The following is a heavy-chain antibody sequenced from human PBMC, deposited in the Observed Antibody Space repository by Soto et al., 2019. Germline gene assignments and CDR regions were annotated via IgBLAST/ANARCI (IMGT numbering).Heavy chain of an antibody. Sequence: PGGSLRLSCAASGFTFSSYAMSWVRQAPGKGLEWVSAISTSGGSTYYADSVKGRFTISRDNSKNTLYLQMNNLRAEDTAVYYCAKRSGYVMDVWGQGTTVTVSS. CDR1: GFTFSSYA. CDR2: ISTSGGST. V-gene: IGHV3-23*01. D-gene: IGHD3-16*01. J-gene: IGHJ6*02. CDR3: AKRSGYVMDV.